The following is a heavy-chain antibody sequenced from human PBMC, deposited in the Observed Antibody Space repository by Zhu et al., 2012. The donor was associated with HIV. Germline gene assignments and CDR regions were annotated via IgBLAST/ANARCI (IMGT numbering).Heavy chain of an antibody. CDR1: GGSFSGYY. Sequence: QVQLQQWGAGLLKPSETLSLTCAVYGGSFSGYYWSWIRQPPGKGLEWIGEINHSGSTNYNPSLKSRVTISADTSKNQFSLNLRSVTAADTAVYYCARRVGAIYVFDIWGQGTMVTVFS. V-gene: IGHV4-34*02. D-gene: IGHD1-26*01. J-gene: IGHJ3*02. CDR3: ARRVGAIYVFDI. CDR2: INHSGST.